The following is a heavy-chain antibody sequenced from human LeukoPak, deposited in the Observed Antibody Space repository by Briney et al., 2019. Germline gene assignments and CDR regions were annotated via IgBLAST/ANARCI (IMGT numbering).Heavy chain of an antibody. J-gene: IGHJ4*02. CDR3: ARERTGQASKLYSSGWYPPGY. Sequence: PGGSLRLSCAASGFTFSSYAMHWVRQAPGKGLEWVAVISYDGSNKYYADSVKGRFTISRDNSKNTLYLQMNSLRAEDTAVYYCARERTGQASKLYSSGWYPPGYWGQGTLVTVSS. D-gene: IGHD6-19*01. CDR2: ISYDGSNK. V-gene: IGHV3-30-3*01. CDR1: GFTFSSYA.